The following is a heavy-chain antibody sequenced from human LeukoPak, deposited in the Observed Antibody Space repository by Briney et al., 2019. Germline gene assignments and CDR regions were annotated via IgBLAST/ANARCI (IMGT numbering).Heavy chain of an antibody. V-gene: IGHV3-23*01. CDR3: AKATTPTISRYYFDD. D-gene: IGHD3-3*01. Sequence: GGSLRLSCAASGFTFSSYGMSWVRQAPGKGLEWVSGISGSGTITYYADSVKGRFTISRDNSKNTLFLQMNSLRAEDTAVYYCAKATTPTISRYYFDDWGQGTLVTVSS. CDR2: ISGSGTIT. J-gene: IGHJ4*02. CDR1: GFTFSSYG.